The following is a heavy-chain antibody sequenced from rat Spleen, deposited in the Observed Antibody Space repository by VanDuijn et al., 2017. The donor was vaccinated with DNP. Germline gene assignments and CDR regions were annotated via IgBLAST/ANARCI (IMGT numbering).Heavy chain of an antibody. CDR3: GSEGTIAARAMDA. J-gene: IGHJ4*01. Sequence: EVQLVESGGGLVQPGRSLKLSCAASGFTFSDYYMAWVRQAPKKGLEWVASISYEGGSTYYGDSVKGRFTISRDNAKSTLYLQMDSMRSEDTATYYGGSEGTIAARAMDAWGQGTSVTVSS. CDR1: GFTFSDYY. D-gene: IGHD1-2*01. CDR2: ISYEGGST. V-gene: IGHV5-22*01.